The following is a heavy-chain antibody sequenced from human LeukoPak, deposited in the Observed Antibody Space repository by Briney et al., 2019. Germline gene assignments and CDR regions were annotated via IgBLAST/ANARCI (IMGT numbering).Heavy chain of an antibody. Sequence: ASVKVSCKASGYTFTSYAMNWVRQAPGQGLEWMGWINTNTGNPTYAQGFTGRFVFSLDTSVSTAYYCARDGIYGSGSYSPPTFDYWGQGTLVTVSS. D-gene: IGHD3-10*01. V-gene: IGHV7-4-1*01. CDR1: GYTFTSYA. CDR2: INTNTGNP. CDR3: TFDY. J-gene: IGHJ4*02.